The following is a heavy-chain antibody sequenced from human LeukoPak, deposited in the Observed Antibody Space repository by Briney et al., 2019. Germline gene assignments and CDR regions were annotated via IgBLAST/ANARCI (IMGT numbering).Heavy chain of an antibody. CDR3: ARGPYYYDSSGYYKAEYFQH. V-gene: IGHV1-46*01. Sequence: GASVTVPCKASGYTFTSYYMHWVRQAPGQGLEWMGIINPSGGSTSYAQKFQGRVTMTRDTSTSTVYMELSSLRSEDTAVYYCARGPYYYDSSGYYKAEYFQHWGQGTLVTVSS. J-gene: IGHJ1*01. CDR2: INPSGGST. D-gene: IGHD3-22*01. CDR1: GYTFTSYY.